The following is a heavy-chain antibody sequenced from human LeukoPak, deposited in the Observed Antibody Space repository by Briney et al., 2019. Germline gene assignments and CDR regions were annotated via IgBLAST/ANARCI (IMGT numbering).Heavy chain of an antibody. CDR2: IIPIFGTA. CDR3: ARPLGGPIADAFDI. D-gene: IGHD3-16*01. CDR1: GYTFTSYG. V-gene: IGHV1-69*05. Sequence: ASVKVSCKASGYTFTSYGISWVRQAPGQGLEWMGGIIPIFGTANYAQKFQGRVTITTDESTSTAYMELSSLRSEDTAVYYCARPLGGPIADAFDIWGQGTMVTVSS. J-gene: IGHJ3*02.